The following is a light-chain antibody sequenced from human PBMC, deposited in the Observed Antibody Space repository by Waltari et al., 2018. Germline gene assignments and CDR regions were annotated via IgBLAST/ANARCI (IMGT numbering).Light chain of an antibody. CDR3: QQRSNWPLMYT. CDR2: DAS. CDR1: QSVSRY. V-gene: IGKV3-11*01. Sequence: EIVLTQSPATLSLSPGERAPLSCRASQSVSRYLAWYHKKPCQAPRLLSYDASNRATGIPARFSGSGSGTDFTLTISSLEPEDFAVYYCQQRSNWPLMYTFGQGTKLEIK. J-gene: IGKJ2*01.